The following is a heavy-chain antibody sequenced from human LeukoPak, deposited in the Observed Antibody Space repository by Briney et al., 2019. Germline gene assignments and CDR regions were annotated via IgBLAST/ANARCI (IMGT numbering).Heavy chain of an antibody. D-gene: IGHD2-2*02. J-gene: IGHJ4*02. CDR2: ISGSGGST. CDR1: GFTFSSYA. Sequence: GSLRLSCAVSGFTFSSYAMSWVRQVPGKGLEWVSAISGSGGSTYYADSVKGRFTISRDNSKNTLYLQMNSLRAEDTAVYYCAKSVVPAAIRNYFDYWGQGTLVTVSS. CDR3: AKSVVPAAIRNYFDY. V-gene: IGHV3-23*01.